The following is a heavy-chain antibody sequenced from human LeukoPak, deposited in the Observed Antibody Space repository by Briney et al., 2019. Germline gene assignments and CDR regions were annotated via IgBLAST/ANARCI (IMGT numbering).Heavy chain of an antibody. J-gene: IGHJ4*01. CDR2: IFTDGSTT. Sequence: GGSLRLSCVASEFDFFSYGMQWVRQAPGKGLVWVSRIFTDGSTTTYAVSVKGRFTISRDNAKNTLYLEMKSLRVEDTAVYYCARELPREVTLDYWGQGTLVTVSS. CDR3: ARELPREVTLDY. V-gene: IGHV3-74*03. CDR1: EFDFFSYG. D-gene: IGHD2-21*02.